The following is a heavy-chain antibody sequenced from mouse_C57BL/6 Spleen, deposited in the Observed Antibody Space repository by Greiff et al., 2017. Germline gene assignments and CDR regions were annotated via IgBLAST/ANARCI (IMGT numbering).Heavy chain of an antibody. D-gene: IGHD1-1*01. J-gene: IGHJ4*01. CDR3: ARDITRAMDY. V-gene: IGHV1-82*01. Sequence: VQLVESGPELVKPGASVKISCKASGYAFSSSWMNWVKQRPGKGLEWIGRIYPGDGDTNYNGKFKGKATLTADKSSSTAYMQLSSLTSEDSEVYFCARDITRAMDYWGQGTSVTVSS. CDR2: IYPGDGDT. CDR1: GYAFSSSW.